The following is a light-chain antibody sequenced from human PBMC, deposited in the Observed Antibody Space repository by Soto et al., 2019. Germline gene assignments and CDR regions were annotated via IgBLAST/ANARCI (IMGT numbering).Light chain of an antibody. Sequence: EIVLTQSPGTLSLSPGEGATLSCRASQSVSSSYLAWYQQSPGQAPRLLIYGASTRATDIPDRFSGSGSGTDFTLTISRLEPEDFAVYYCQQYGSSPSTFGQGTRLEIK. V-gene: IGKV3-20*01. J-gene: IGKJ5*01. CDR1: QSVSSSY. CDR3: QQYGSSPST. CDR2: GAS.